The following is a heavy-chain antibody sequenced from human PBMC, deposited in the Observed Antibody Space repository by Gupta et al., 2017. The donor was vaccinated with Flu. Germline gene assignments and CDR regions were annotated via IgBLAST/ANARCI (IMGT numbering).Heavy chain of an antibody. V-gene: IGHV3-49*03. J-gene: IGHJ5*01. CDR3: TRGYKNGEHFS. Sequence: EVHLVESGGGLVQPGRSLRPSCTASGFLFGDYALTWSPPAPGKGLESIGCINGKTYGGTTQYAASVKGRFTISRDDSKSIAFLEMNSLKAEDTAVYYCTRGYKNGEHFSWGHGTLVTVSS. CDR2: INGKTYGGTT. CDR1: GFLFGDYA. D-gene: IGHD2-2*02.